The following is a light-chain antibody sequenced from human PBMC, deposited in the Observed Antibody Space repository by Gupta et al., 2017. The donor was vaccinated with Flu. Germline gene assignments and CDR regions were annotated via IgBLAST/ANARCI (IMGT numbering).Light chain of an antibody. CDR3: MQALQTPRT. CDR2: LGS. CDR1: QSLLHSNGYNY. Sequence: IVMTQSPPSLTVTPGERASISCRSSQSLLHSNGYNYLDWYLQKPGQSPQLLIYLGSNRASGVPDRFSGSGSGTDFTLKISRVEAEDVGIYYCMQALQTPRTFGQGTKVEIK. V-gene: IGKV2-28*01. J-gene: IGKJ1*01.